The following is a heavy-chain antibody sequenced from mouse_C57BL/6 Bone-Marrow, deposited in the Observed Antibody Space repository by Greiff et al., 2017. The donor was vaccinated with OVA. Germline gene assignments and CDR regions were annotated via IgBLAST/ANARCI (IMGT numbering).Heavy chain of an antibody. CDR2: ISYDGSN. CDR3: ARDGGTGTDY. Sequence: EVQRVESGPGLVKPSQSLSLTCSVTGYSITSGYYWNWIRQFPGNKLEWMGYISYDGSNNYNPSLKNRISITRDTSKNQFFLKLNSVTTEDTATYYCARDGGTGTDYWGQGTTLTVSS. V-gene: IGHV3-6*01. J-gene: IGHJ2*01. CDR1: GYSITSGYY. D-gene: IGHD4-1*01.